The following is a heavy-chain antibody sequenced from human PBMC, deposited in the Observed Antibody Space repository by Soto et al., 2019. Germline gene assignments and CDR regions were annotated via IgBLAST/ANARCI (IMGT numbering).Heavy chain of an antibody. CDR1: GGSISSGGYS. CDR3: ARHSSNVLRYFDWRREIDY. Sequence: SETLSLTCAVSGGSISSGGYSWSWIRQPPGKGLEWIGYIYYSGSTNYNPSLKSRVTISVDTSKNQFSLKLSSVTAADTAVYYCARHSSNVLRYFDWRREIDYWGQGTLVTVSS. V-gene: IGHV4-61*08. D-gene: IGHD3-9*01. CDR2: IYYSGST. J-gene: IGHJ4*02.